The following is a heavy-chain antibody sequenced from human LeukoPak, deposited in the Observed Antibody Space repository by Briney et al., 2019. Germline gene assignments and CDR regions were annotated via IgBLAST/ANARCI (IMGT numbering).Heavy chain of an antibody. D-gene: IGHD6-13*01. CDR1: GGSFSGYY. CDR2: INHSGST. Sequence: SETLSLTCGVSGGSFSGYYWNWIRQPPGKGLEWIGEINHSGSTNYNPSLKSRVTISVDTTQKQFSLRLSSVTAADTAVYYCARGRYLTTGGGAAAGFLDYWGQGTLVTVSS. V-gene: IGHV4-34*01. J-gene: IGHJ4*02. CDR3: ARGRYLTTGGGAAAGFLDY.